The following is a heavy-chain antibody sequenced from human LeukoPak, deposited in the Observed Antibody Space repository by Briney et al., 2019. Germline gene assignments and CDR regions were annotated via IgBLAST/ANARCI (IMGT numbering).Heavy chain of an antibody. J-gene: IGHJ4*02. D-gene: IGHD6-19*01. CDR3: ARGIGRNQAVAQGY. CDR2: INHSGST. V-gene: IGHV4-34*01. CDR1: GGSFSGYY. Sequence: PSETLSLTCAVYGGSFSGYYWSWIRQPPGKGLEWIGEINHSGSTNYNPSLRSRVTISVDTSKNQFSLKLSSVTAADTAVYYCARGIGRNQAVAQGYWGQGTLVTVSS.